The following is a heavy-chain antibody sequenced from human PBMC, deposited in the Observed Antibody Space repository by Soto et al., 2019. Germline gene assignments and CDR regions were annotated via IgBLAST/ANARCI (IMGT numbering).Heavy chain of an antibody. D-gene: IGHD6-19*01. J-gene: IGHJ4*02. CDR1: GFTFSSDW. CDR3: AREGRSPHRGYYFDY. Sequence: GGSLRLSCAASGFTFSSDWMHWVRQAPGKGLVWVSRINSDGSSTSYADSVKGRFTISRDNAKNTLYLQMNSLRAEDTAVYYCAREGRSPHRGYYFDYWGQGTLVTVSS. CDR2: INSDGSST. V-gene: IGHV3-74*01.